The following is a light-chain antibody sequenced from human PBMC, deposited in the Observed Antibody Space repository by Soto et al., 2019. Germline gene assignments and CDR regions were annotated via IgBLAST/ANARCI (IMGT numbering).Light chain of an antibody. CDR1: QSVCGY. V-gene: IGKV3-20*01. CDR2: DAS. J-gene: IGKJ5*01. Sequence: EIVLTQSPVTLSLSPGDRADLCCRASQSVCGYVAWDQREAGQGPRLRIYDASNRATGIPARFSGAGSGTDFTLTISRLEPEDFAVYYCQQYGSSPITFGQGTRLEIK. CDR3: QQYGSSPIT.